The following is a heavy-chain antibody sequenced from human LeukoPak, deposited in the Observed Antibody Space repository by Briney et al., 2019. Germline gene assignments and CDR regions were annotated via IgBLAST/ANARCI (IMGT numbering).Heavy chain of an antibody. V-gene: IGHV3-30*02. J-gene: IGHJ6*03. CDR3: AKDRCSNGIGCYYYYMDV. Sequence: GGSLRLSCAASGFTFSSYGMHWVRQAPGKGLEWVAYIQNDGSNEQYADSVKGRFSISRDSSKNILYLQMNSLRAEDTAVYYCAKDRCSNGIGCYYYYMDVWGKGTTVTVSS. CDR2: IQNDGSNE. D-gene: IGHD2-8*01. CDR1: GFTFSSYG.